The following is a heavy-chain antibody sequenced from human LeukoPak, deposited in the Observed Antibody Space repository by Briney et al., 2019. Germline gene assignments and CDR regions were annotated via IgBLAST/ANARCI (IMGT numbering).Heavy chain of an antibody. CDR2: IKQDGSEK. D-gene: IGHD3-22*01. Sequence: PGGSLRLSCAASGFTFSSYWMSWVRQAPGKGLEWVVNIKQDGSEKYYVDSVKGRFTISRDNAKNSLYLQMNSLRAEDTAVYYCAREGRGYKVAKFDYWGQGTLVTVSS. V-gene: IGHV3-7*01. CDR1: GFTFSSYW. J-gene: IGHJ4*02. CDR3: AREGRGYKVAKFDY.